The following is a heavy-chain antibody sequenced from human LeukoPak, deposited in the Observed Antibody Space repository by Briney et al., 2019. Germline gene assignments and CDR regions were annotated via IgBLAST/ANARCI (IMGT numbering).Heavy chain of an antibody. CDR3: ARGYSYYFES. Sequence: SETLSLTCTVSGGSISSYYWSWIRQPPGKGLEWIGYVYSSGSTNYNPSHKSRVTISVDTSKNQFSLKLSSVTAADTAVYYCARGYSYYFESWGQGTLVTVSS. CDR1: GGSISSYY. CDR2: VYSSGST. V-gene: IGHV4-59*03. D-gene: IGHD5-18*01. J-gene: IGHJ4*02.